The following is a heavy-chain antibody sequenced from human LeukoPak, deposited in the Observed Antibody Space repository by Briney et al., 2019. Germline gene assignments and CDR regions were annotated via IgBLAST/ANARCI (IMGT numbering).Heavy chain of an antibody. V-gene: IGHV4-59*08. CDR3: ARRHWGPIDY. J-gene: IGHJ4*02. Sequence: SETLSLTCTVSGGSLSSYYWSWVRQPPGKGLERIGYIYYSGSTNYNPSLKSRVAISVDTSKNQFSLKLSYVTAADAAVYYCARRHWGPIDYWGQGTLVTVSS. CDR1: GGSLSSYY. D-gene: IGHD7-27*01. CDR2: IYYSGST.